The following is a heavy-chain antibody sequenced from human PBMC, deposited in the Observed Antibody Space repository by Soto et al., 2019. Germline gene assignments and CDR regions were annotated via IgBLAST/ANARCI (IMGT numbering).Heavy chain of an antibody. J-gene: IGHJ1*01. CDR3: WRERGGCFEP. V-gene: IGHV4-39*02. D-gene: IGHD1-26*01. CDR1: GGSISSSPYY. CDR2: IYHSGSA. Sequence: SETLSLTCTVSGGSISSSPYYWGWIRQPPGKGLEWIGSIYHSGSAYYNPSLKSRITLSVDTSKNHFSLNLSSVTAADTAVYCWWRERGGCFEPWGRGNMVAFCS.